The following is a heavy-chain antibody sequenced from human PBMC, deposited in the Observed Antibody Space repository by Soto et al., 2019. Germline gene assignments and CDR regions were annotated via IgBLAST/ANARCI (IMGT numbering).Heavy chain of an antibody. Sequence: PSEPLSLTCTVSGGSISSGGYYWSWIRQHPGKGLEWIGYIYYSGSTYYNPSLKSRVTISVDTSKNQFSLKLSSVTAADTAVYYCARDGYSSSSNWFDPWGQGTLVTVSS. V-gene: IGHV4-31*03. J-gene: IGHJ5*02. CDR2: IYYSGST. CDR1: GGSISSGGYY. CDR3: ARDGYSSSSNWFDP. D-gene: IGHD6-13*01.